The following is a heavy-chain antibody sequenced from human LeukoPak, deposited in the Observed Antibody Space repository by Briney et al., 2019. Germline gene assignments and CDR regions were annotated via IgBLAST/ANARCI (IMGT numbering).Heavy chain of an antibody. CDR2: IIPIFGTA. Sequence: GASVKVSCKASGGTFSSYAISWVRQAPGQGLEWMGGIIPIFGTANYAQKFQGRVTITADESTSTAYMELSSLKTEDTAVYYCSKSPEGSIMDVWGQGTTVTVSS. V-gene: IGHV1-69*13. J-gene: IGHJ6*02. D-gene: IGHD3-9*01. CDR3: SKSPEGSIMDV. CDR1: GGTFSSYA.